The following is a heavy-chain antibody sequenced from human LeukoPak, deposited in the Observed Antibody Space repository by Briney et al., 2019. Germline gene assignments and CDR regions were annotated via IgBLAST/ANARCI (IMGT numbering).Heavy chain of an antibody. Sequence: PGGSLRLSCAASGFTVSSKYMTWVRQAPGKGLEWVSVIYGSGSTDYADSVMGRFTISRDNSKKKLYLQMSSLRAEDTAVYYCVKADCSGGSCYFLSWGQGTLVTVSS. D-gene: IGHD2-15*01. J-gene: IGHJ4*02. CDR2: IYGSGST. CDR3: VKADCSGGSCYFLS. CDR1: GFTVSSKY. V-gene: IGHV3-66*03.